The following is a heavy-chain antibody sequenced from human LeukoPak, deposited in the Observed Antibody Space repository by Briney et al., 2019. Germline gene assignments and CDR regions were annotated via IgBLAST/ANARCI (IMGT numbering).Heavy chain of an antibody. CDR2: IYPGDSDT. CDR1: GYTFTSYG. V-gene: IGHV5-51*01. D-gene: IGHD1-14*01. Sequence: ASVKVSCKASGYTFTSYGISWVRQMPGKGLEWMGIIYPGDSDTRYSPSFQGQVTISADKSISTAYLQWSSLKASDTAMYYCARHGPPGYFDYWGQGTLVTVSS. CDR3: ARHGPPGYFDY. J-gene: IGHJ4*02.